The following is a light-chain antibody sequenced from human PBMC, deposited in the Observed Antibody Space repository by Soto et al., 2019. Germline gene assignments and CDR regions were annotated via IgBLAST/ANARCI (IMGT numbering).Light chain of an antibody. CDR1: SSNIGAGYD. V-gene: IGLV1-40*01. CDR3: QSYDSSLSGSRV. J-gene: IGLJ1*01. CDR2: HNS. Sequence: QSVPTQPPSVSGAPGQRVTISCTGSSSNIGAGYDVHWYQQLPGTAPKLLIYHNSNRPSGVPDRFSGSKSGTSASLAITGLQAEDEADYYCQSYDSSLSGSRVFGTGTKVTVL.